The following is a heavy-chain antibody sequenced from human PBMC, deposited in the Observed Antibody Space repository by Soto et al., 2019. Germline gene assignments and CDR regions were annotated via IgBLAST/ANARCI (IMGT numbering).Heavy chain of an antibody. CDR2: ISSSSSYI. J-gene: IGHJ3*02. V-gene: IGHV3-21*01. Sequence: EVQLVESGGGLVKPGGSLRLSCAASGFTFSSYSMNWVRQAPGKGLEWVSSISSSSSYIYYADSVKGRFTIPRDNAKNSLYLQMNSLRAEDTAVYYCALALGVADACDIWGQGTMVTVSS. CDR1: GFTFSSYS. D-gene: IGHD3-3*02. CDR3: ALALGVADACDI.